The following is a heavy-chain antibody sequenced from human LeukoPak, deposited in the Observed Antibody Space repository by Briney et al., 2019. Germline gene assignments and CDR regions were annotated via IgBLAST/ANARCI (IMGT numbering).Heavy chain of an antibody. CDR1: GFTFGDYA. CDR2: IRSKAYGGTT. Sequence: GGSLRLSCTASGFTFGDYAMSWVRQAPGKGLEWVGFIRSKAYGGTTEYAASVKGRFTISRDDSKSIAYLQMNSLNTEDTAVYYCTRGGSSSWYHYWGQGTLVTVSS. D-gene: IGHD6-13*01. J-gene: IGHJ4*02. CDR3: TRGGSSSWYHY. V-gene: IGHV3-49*04.